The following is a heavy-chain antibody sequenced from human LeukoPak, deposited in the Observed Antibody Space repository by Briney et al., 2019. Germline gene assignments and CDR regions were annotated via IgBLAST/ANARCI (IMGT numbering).Heavy chain of an antibody. CDR2: IYPGDSDT. CDR1: GXSFTXYX. D-gene: IGHD6-19*01. Sequence: GESLKISCKGSGXSFTXYXXXXVRXXXGXXXXXMXIIYPGDSDTRYSPSFQGQVTISADKSISTAYLQWSSLKASDTAMYYCARLGSSSAAEYFDYWGQGTLVTVSS. J-gene: IGHJ4*02. CDR3: ARLGSSSAAEYFDY. V-gene: IGHV5-51*01.